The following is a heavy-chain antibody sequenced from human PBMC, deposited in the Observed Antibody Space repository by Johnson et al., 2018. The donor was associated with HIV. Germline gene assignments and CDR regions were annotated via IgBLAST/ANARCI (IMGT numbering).Heavy chain of an antibody. D-gene: IGHD6-19*01. J-gene: IGHJ3*02. CDR1: GFTFSSYV. V-gene: IGHV3-7*03. CDR3: ARDGVYSSPWDAFEI. CDR2: IKEDGSEE. Sequence: VQLVESGGGVVQPGRSLRLSCAASGFTFSSYVMHWVRQASGKGLEWVANIKEDGSEEYYVDSMEGRFTISRENAKNSLYLQMDNLRVEDTAMYDCARDGVYSSPWDAFEIWGQGTMVTGSS.